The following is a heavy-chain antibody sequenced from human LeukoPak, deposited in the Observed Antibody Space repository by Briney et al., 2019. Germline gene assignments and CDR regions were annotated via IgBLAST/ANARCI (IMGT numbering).Heavy chain of an antibody. V-gene: IGHV3-23*01. J-gene: IGHJ4*02. D-gene: IGHD2-2*01. CDR2: ISGSGGST. CDR1: GFTFSSYA. CDR3: AKDLSVVVPAAQGY. Sequence: PGGSLRLSCAASGFTFSSYAMSWVRQAPGKGLEWVSAISGSGGSTYYADSVKGRFTISRDNSKNALYLQMNSLRAEDTAVYYCAKDLSVVVPAAQGYWGQGTLVTVSS.